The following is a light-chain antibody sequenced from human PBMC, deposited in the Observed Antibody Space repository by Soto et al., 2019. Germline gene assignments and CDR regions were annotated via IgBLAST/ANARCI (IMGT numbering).Light chain of an antibody. CDR3: QQYGSSSWT. CDR2: DSS. CDR1: QNVDNF. Sequence: EIVLTQSPATLSLSPGETATLSCRASQNVDNFLAWYQQRPGQPPRLLIFDSSNRAPGIPARFSGSGSGTDFTLTIASLQPEDFAAYYCQQYGSSSWTFGQGTKVDIK. V-gene: IGKV3-11*01. J-gene: IGKJ1*01.